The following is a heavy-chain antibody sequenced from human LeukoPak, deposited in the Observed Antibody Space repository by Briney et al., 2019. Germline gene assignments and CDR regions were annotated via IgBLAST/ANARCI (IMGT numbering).Heavy chain of an antibody. D-gene: IGHD1-26*01. Sequence: SETLSLTCTVSGGSISSYYWSWIRQPPGKGLEWIGYIYYSGSTNYNPSLKSRVTISVDTSKNQFSLKLSSVTAADTAVYYCARRAGGSYYGYYYYYMDVWGKGTTVTVSS. CDR2: IYYSGST. J-gene: IGHJ6*03. CDR1: GGSISSYY. CDR3: ARRAGGSYYGYYYYYMDV. V-gene: IGHV4-59*01.